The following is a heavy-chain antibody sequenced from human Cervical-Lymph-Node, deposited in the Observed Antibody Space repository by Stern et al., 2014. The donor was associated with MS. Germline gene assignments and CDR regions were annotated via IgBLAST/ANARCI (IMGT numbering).Heavy chain of an antibody. Sequence: EQLVQSGAEVKKPGESLQISCKLSGYSFTIYYIAWVRQMPGKGLEWMGVIYPYDSDTTYSPSFQGQVTISADKSITTAYLQWSSLRASDTAMYYCARHVQGFDYWGQGTLVTVSS. CDR3: ARHVQGFDY. J-gene: IGHJ4*02. V-gene: IGHV5-51*01. CDR2: IYPYDSDT. CDR1: GYSFTIYY.